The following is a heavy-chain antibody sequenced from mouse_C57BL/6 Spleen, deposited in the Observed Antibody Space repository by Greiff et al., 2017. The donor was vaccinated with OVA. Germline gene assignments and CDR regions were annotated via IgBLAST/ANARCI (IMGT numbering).Heavy chain of an antibody. CDR2: IWTGGGT. CDR3: ARNDYYGSSYHWYFDV. CDR1: GFSLTSYA. D-gene: IGHD1-1*01. V-gene: IGHV2-9-1*01. J-gene: IGHJ1*03. Sequence: VQVVESGPGLVAPSQSLSITCTVSGFSLTSYAISWVRQPPGKGLEWLGVIWTGGGTNYNSALKSKLSISKDNSKSQVFLKMNSLQTDDTARYYCARNDYYGSSYHWYFDVWGTGTTVTVSS.